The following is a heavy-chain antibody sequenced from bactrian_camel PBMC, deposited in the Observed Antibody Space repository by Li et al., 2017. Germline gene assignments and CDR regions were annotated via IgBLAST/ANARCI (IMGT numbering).Heavy chain of an antibody. CDR3: AKSYGTGWSPFLS. CDR1: GFTFDDSE. V-gene: IGHV3S40*01. Sequence: VQLVESGGGSVQPGWSLRLSCTASGFTFDDSEMGWFRQAPGKGLEWVSAINSGGSSTYYADSVKGRFTISRANDENTLYLQLNSLKTEDTAKYYCAKSYGTGWSPFLSWGQRTQVTVS. CDR2: INSGGSST. D-gene: IGHD6*01. J-gene: IGHJ4*01.